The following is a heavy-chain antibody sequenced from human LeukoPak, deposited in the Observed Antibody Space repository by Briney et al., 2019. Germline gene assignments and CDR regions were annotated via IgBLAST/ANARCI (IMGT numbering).Heavy chain of an antibody. J-gene: IGHJ4*02. D-gene: IGHD5-12*01. CDR1: GASISSYY. V-gene: IGHV4-59*08. CDR3: ARGATTFDY. Sequence: SETLSLTCAVSGASISSYYWSWIRQPPGKGLEWIGYIYFSGDTNYNPSLKSRVTISVDTSKNQFSLKLSSVTAADTAVYYCARGATTFDYWGQGTLVTVSS. CDR2: IYFSGDT.